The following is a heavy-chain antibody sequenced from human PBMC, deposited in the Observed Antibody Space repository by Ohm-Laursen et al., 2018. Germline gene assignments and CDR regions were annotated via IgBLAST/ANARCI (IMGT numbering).Heavy chain of an antibody. J-gene: IGHJ4*02. CDR2: ISRSGGST. CDR3: AKDRRAAADYFDY. CDR1: GFTFSSYA. V-gene: IGHV3-23*01. D-gene: IGHD6-13*01. Sequence: SLRLSCTPSGFTFSSYAMSWVRQAPGKALAWVSAISRSGGSTYYADSVKGRFTISRDNSKNTLYLQMNSLTAEDTAVYYCAKDRRAAADYFDYWGQGTLVTVSS.